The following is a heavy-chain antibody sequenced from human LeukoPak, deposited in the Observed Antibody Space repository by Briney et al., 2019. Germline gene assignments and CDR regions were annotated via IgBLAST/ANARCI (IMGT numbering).Heavy chain of an antibody. CDR3: AKEIGAYYYYGMDV. CDR2: ISGSGGST. CDR1: GFTFSSYA. Sequence: GGSLRLSCAASGFTFSSYAMSWVRQAPGKGLEWVSAISGSGGSTYYADSVKGRFTNSRDNSKNTLYLQMNSLRAEDTAVYYCAKEIGAYYYYGMDVWGQGTTVTVSS. V-gene: IGHV3-23*01. J-gene: IGHJ6*02. D-gene: IGHD3-16*01.